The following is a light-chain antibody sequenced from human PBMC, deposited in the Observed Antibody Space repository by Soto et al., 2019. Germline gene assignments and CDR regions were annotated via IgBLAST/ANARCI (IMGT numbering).Light chain of an antibody. Sequence: QSVLTQPASVSGSPGQSITISCTGTSSDVGGYNYVSWYQQHPGKAPKLMIYEVSNRPSGVSNRFSGSKSGNTASPTISGLQAEDEADYYCSSYTRNSTLVFGGGTQLTVL. V-gene: IGLV2-14*01. CDR1: SSDVGGYNY. J-gene: IGLJ2*01. CDR2: EVS. CDR3: SSYTRNSTLV.